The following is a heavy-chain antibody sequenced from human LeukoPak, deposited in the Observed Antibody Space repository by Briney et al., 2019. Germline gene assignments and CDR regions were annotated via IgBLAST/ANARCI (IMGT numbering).Heavy chain of an antibody. CDR1: GGTFSSYT. CDR2: IIPILGIA. CDR3: ARRAVNYLGDYYYMDV. D-gene: IGHD1-7*01. Sequence: SVEVSCKASGGTFSSYTISWVRQAPGQGLEWMGRIIPILGIANYAQKFQGRVTITADKSTSTAYMELSSLRSEDTAVYYCARRAVNYLGDYYYMDVWGKGTTVTVSS. V-gene: IGHV1-69*02. J-gene: IGHJ6*03.